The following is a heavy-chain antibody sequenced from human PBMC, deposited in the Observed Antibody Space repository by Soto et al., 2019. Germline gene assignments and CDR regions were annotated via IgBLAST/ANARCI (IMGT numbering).Heavy chain of an antibody. CDR3: ARSYDFWSGRYLDV. D-gene: IGHD3-3*01. V-gene: IGHV3-53*01. Sequence: PGGSLRLSCAASGFTVSSNYMSWVRQAPGKGLEWVSVIYSGGSTYYADSVKGRFTISRDNSKNTLYLQMNSLRAEDTAVYYCARSYDFWSGRYLDVWGQGTTVTVS. CDR2: IYSGGST. CDR1: GFTVSSNY. J-gene: IGHJ6*02.